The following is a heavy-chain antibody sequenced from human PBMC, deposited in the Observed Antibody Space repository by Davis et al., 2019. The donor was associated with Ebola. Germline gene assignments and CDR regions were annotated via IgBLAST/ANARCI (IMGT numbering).Heavy chain of an antibody. V-gene: IGHV4-34*01. Sequence: SETLSLTCAVYGGSFSGYYWSWIRQPPGKGLEWIGEINHSGSTNYNPSLKSRVTISVDTSKNQFSLKLNSVTAADTAVYYCARGDLGGKQLVYWGQGTLVTVSS. J-gene: IGHJ4*02. CDR3: ARGDLGGKQLVY. CDR1: GGSFSGYY. D-gene: IGHD6-13*01. CDR2: INHSGST.